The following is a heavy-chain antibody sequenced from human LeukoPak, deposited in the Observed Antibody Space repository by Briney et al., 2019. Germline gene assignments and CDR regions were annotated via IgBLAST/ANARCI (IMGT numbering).Heavy chain of an antibody. V-gene: IGHV3-53*01. D-gene: IGHD3-10*01. CDR1: GFTASDYY. CDR3: ARTRGSHPSPFDS. J-gene: IGHJ4*02. CDR2: IYSGGST. Sequence: GGCLRLSSAASGFTASDYYVTWVRQAPGKGLECGSVIYSGGSTYSADSVKGRFTISRDNSRNMVYLQMSSLRAEDTAVYYCARTRGSHPSPFDSWGQGTLVTVSS.